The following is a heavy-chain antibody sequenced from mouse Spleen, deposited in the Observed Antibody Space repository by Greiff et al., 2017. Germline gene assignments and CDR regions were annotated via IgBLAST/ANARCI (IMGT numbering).Heavy chain of an antibody. Sequence: QVQLQQSGAELVKPGASVKLSCKASGYTFTEYIIHWVKQRSGQGLEWIGWFYPGSGSIKYNEKFKDKATLTADKSSSTVYMELSRLTSEDSAVYFCARHEEATTAFYYYAMDYWGQGTSVTVSS. CDR3: ARHEEATTAFYYYAMDY. J-gene: IGHJ4*01. CDR1: GYTFTEYI. CDR2: FYPGSGSI. V-gene: IGHV1-62-2*01. D-gene: IGHD1-2*01.